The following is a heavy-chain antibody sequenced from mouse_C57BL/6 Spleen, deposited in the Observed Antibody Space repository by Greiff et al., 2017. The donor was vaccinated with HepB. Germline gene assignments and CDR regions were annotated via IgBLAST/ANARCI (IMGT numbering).Heavy chain of an antibody. D-gene: IGHD2-4*01. Sequence: EVQGVESGGGLVKPGGSLKLSCAASGFTFSSYAMSWVRQTPEKRLEWVATISDGGSYTYYPDNVKGRFTISRDNAKNNLYLQMSHLKSEDTAMYYCARKRDYLYAMDYWGQGTSVTVSS. CDR2: ISDGGSYT. J-gene: IGHJ4*01. CDR1: GFTFSSYA. V-gene: IGHV5-4*01. CDR3: ARKRDYLYAMDY.